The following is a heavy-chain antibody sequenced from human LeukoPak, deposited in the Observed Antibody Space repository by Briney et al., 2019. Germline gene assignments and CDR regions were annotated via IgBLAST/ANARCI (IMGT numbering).Heavy chain of an antibody. CDR3: AKDQYGSGRLSLLDY. Sequence: PGGSLRLSCAASGFTFSSYGMHWVRQAPGKGLEWVAVISYDGSNKYYADSVKGRFTISRDNSKNTLSLQMNSLRAEDTAVYYCAKDQYGSGRLSLLDYWGQGTLVTVSS. V-gene: IGHV3-30*18. J-gene: IGHJ4*02. CDR2: ISYDGSNK. CDR1: GFTFSSYG. D-gene: IGHD3-10*01.